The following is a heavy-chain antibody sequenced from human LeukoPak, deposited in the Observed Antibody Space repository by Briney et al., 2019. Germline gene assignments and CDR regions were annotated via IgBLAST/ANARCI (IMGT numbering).Heavy chain of an antibody. CDR2: IYYSGST. J-gene: IGHJ4*02. CDR1: GGSISSGGYS. D-gene: IGHD6-19*01. V-gene: IGHV4-31*11. CDR3: ARDRDSSGWYFDY. Sequence: SQTLSLTCAVSGGSISSGGYSWSWIRQPPGKGLEWIGYIYYSGSTYYNPSLKSRVTISVDTSKNQFSLKLSSVTAADTAVYYCARDRDSSGWYFDYWGQGTLVTVSS.